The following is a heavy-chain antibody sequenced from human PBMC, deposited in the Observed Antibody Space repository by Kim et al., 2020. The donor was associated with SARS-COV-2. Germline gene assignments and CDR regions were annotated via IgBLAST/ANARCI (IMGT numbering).Heavy chain of an antibody. V-gene: IGHV3-9*01. CDR3: AKDRGYNWNDGAFDI. J-gene: IGHJ3*02. D-gene: IGHD1-1*01. CDR1: GFTFDDYA. Sequence: GGSLRLSCAASGFTFDDYAMHWVRQAPGKGLEWVSGISWNSGSIGYADSVKGRFTISRDNAKNSLYLQMNSLRAEDTALYYCAKDRGYNWNDGAFDIWGQGTMVTVSS. CDR2: ISWNSGSI.